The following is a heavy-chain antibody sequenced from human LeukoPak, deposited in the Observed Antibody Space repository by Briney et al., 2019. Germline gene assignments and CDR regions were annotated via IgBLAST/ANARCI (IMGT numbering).Heavy chain of an antibody. J-gene: IGHJ4*02. CDR3: AKDRYSSGWYSDFDY. CDR1: GFTFSNYA. CDR2: ISDDGSNK. Sequence: GGSVRLSCAASGFTFSNYAMHWVRQAPGKGLEWVAVISDDGSNKYYGDSVKGRFTISRDNSKNTVYLQMNSLRAEDTAVYYCAKDRYSSGWYSDFDYWGQGTLVTVSS. D-gene: IGHD6-19*01. V-gene: IGHV3-30*18.